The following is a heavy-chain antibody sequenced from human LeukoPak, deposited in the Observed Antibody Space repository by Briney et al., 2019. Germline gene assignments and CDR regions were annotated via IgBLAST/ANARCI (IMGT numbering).Heavy chain of an antibody. CDR2: IIPIYGTA. D-gene: IGHD3-22*01. CDR3: AGRRITMIVVVI. J-gene: IGHJ4*02. CDR1: GGTFSSYA. V-gene: IGHV1-69*13. Sequence: SVKVSCQASGGTFSSYAISWVRPARGQGLEWMGWIIPIYGTANYAQKFQSRVTITADESTSTAYMELSSLRSEDTAVYYCAGRRITMIVVVIWGQGTLVTVSS.